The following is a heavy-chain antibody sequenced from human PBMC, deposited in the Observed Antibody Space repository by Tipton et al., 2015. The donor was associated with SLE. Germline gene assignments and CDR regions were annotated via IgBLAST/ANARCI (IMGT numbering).Heavy chain of an antibody. D-gene: IGHD5-18*01. CDR1: GGSISSNY. CDR3: ARQGEYSHSWGFWFDP. CDR2: ISYGGGS. J-gene: IGHJ5*02. V-gene: IGHV4-59*08. Sequence: TLSLTCTVSGGSISSNYWIWIRQPPGKGLEWIGYISYGGGSNYNPSLKRRVTISVDTAKNQFSLKLTSVTAADTAVYYCARQGEYSHSWGFWFDPWGRGTLVTVAS.